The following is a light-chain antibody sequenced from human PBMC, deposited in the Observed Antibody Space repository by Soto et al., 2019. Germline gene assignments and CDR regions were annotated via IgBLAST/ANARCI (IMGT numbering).Light chain of an antibody. J-gene: IGLJ1*01. Sequence: QSALTQPASVSGSPGQSINISCTGTSSDVGGYNYVSWYQQHPGKAPKLMIYDVSNRPSGVSNRFSGSKSGNTASLTISGLPAEDEADYYCNSYTSSSTLVFGTGTKLTVL. CDR2: DVS. CDR1: SSDVGGYNY. V-gene: IGLV2-14*01. CDR3: NSYTSSSTLV.